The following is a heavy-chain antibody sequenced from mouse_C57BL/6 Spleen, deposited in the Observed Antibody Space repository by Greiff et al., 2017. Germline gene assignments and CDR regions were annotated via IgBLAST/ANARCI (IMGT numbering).Heavy chain of an antibody. CDR1: GFNINDYY. V-gene: IGHV14-1*01. Sequence: EVQLQQSGAELVRPGASVKLSCTASGFNINDYYMHWVKQRPEQGLEWIGKIDPEDGGTEYAPQFQGKATMTADTSSNTAYLQLSSLTSEVTDVYYCTTGNFYFAYWGQGTIVTVS. CDR2: IDPEDGGT. CDR3: TTGNFYFAY. J-gene: IGHJ2*01. D-gene: IGHD2-1*01.